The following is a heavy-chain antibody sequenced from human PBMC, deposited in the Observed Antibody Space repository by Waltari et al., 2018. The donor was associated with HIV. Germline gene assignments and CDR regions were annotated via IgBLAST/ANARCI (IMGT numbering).Heavy chain of an antibody. Sequence: QVRLQQSGPGLVKPSQSLSITCVISGDRVSSNRVAWNWIRQSPLRGLEWLGRTYFRSRWYKDYAVSMKPRLIMNADTTKNQFSLQLTSVIPEDTATYFCVREGDRVAGRFDPWGQGILVTVS. D-gene: IGHD6-19*01. CDR2: TYFRSRWYK. CDR1: GDRVSSNRVA. J-gene: IGHJ5*02. V-gene: IGHV6-1*01. CDR3: VREGDRVAGRFDP.